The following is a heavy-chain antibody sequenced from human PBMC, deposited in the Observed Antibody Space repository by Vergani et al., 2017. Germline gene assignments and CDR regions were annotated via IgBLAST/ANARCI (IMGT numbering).Heavy chain of an antibody. CDR3: AREGYCSGGSCYFPGMDV. CDR2: IKQDGSEK. V-gene: IGHV3-7*03. CDR1: GLPLISIW. D-gene: IGHD2-15*01. J-gene: IGHJ6*02. Sequence: EVQLVESGGGLVQPGGPWRPPCEAPGLPLISIWRGWVGRVPGKGLEWVSKIKQDGSEKYYVDSVKGRFTISRDNAKNSLYLQMNSLRAEDTAVYYCAREGYCSGGSCYFPGMDVWGQGTTVTVSS.